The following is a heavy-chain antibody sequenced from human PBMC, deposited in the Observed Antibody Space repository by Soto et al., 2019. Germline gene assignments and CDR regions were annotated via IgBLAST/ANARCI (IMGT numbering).Heavy chain of an antibody. Sequence: GASVKVSCKASGYTFTGYYMHWVRQAPVQGLEWMGWINPNSGGTNYAQKFQGWVTMTRDTCISTAYMELSRLRSDDTAVYYCARSSIAARPGAFAIWGRGTMVTVSS. CDR1: GYTFTGYY. CDR2: INPNSGGT. CDR3: ARSSIAARPGAFAI. V-gene: IGHV1-2*04. J-gene: IGHJ3*02. D-gene: IGHD6-6*01.